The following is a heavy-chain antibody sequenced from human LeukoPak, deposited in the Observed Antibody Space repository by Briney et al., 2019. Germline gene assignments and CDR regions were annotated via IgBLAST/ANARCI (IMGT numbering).Heavy chain of an antibody. J-gene: IGHJ4*02. Sequence: SETLSLTCTVSGGSISSYYWSWIRQPPGKGLEWIGYIYYSGSTNYNPSLKSRVTISVDTSKNQFSLKLSSVTAADTAVYYCARLHSSGYINFDYWGQGTLVTVSS. D-gene: IGHD3-22*01. V-gene: IGHV4-59*08. CDR3: ARLHSSGYINFDY. CDR1: GGSISSYY. CDR2: IYYSGST.